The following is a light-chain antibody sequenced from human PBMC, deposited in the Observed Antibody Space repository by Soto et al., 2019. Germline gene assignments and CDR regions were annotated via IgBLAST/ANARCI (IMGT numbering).Light chain of an antibody. CDR1: QGVGNS. Sequence: DIQMTQSPSSLSASAGDRVTITCRASQGVGNSLDWYQQKPGKAPKRLIYEISSLQTGVASRFSGTGSGTEFTLTISGLQPEDFATYYCLQHTSYPFTFGPGTKVDIK. CDR3: LQHTSYPFT. CDR2: EIS. J-gene: IGKJ3*01. V-gene: IGKV1-17*01.